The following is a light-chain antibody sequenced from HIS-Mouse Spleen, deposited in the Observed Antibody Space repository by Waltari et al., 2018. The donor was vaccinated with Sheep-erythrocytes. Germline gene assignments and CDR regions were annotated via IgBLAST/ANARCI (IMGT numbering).Light chain of an antibody. CDR1: QGIRND. CDR2: AAS. J-gene: IGKJ2*01. Sequence: AIQMTQSPSSLSASVGDRVTITCRASQGIRNDLGWDQQKPWKAPKLLIYAASSLQSGVPSRFSGSGSGTDFTLTISSLQPEDFATYYCLQDYNYPYTFGQGTKLEIK. CDR3: LQDYNYPYT. V-gene: IGKV1-6*01.